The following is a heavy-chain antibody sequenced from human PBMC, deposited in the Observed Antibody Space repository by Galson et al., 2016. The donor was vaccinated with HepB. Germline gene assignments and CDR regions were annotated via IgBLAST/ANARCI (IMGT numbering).Heavy chain of an antibody. J-gene: IGHJ4*02. Sequence: FLRLSCAASGFIFSNYHMNWVRQPPGQGLEWVACVSARSDYIYYSESMKGRFTISRDNAKNSVYLQMNSLGVEDTAMYYCASEFDLGSGSYPSWGQGTLVSVSS. CDR3: ASEFDLGSGSYPS. CDR1: GFIFSNYH. D-gene: IGHD3-10*01. V-gene: IGHV3-21*01. CDR2: VSARSDYI.